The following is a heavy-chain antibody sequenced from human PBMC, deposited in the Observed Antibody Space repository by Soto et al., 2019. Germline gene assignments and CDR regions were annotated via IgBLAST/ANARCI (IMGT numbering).Heavy chain of an antibody. Sequence: EVQLLESGGGLVQPGGALRLSCAASELTFNNYAMYWVCQAPGKGLEWVSAISSGGGHTYYRDSVKGRFTISRDTSKNTLYLEMVNLRGEDTAVYSCAKDRDDYGYFDDFDIWGQGTMVTVSS. J-gene: IGHJ3*02. CDR1: ELTFNNYA. CDR2: ISSGGGHT. CDR3: AKDRDDYGYFDDFDI. V-gene: IGHV3-23*01. D-gene: IGHD4-17*01.